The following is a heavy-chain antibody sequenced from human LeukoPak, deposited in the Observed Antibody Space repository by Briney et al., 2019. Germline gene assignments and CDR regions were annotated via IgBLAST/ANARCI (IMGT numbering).Heavy chain of an antibody. D-gene: IGHD6-19*01. J-gene: IGHJ4*02. Sequence: EASVKVSCKASGYTFTSYAMHWVRQAPGQRLEWMGWINAGNGNTKYSQKFQGRVTITRDTSASTAYMELSSLRSEDTAVYCCARVRTYSSGPFGYWGQGTLVTVSS. CDR1: GYTFTSYA. CDR3: ARVRTYSSGPFGY. CDR2: INAGNGNT. V-gene: IGHV1-3*01.